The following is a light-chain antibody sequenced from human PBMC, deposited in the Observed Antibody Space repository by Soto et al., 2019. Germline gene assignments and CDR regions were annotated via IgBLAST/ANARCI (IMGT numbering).Light chain of an antibody. V-gene: IGLV2-14*03. J-gene: IGLJ1*01. CDR2: DVN. CDR3: CSYTATTTYV. Sequence: QSALTQPASVSGSPGQSISISCTGTGNDVGGHTFVSWYQQHPDKVPKLVIFDVNRRPSGVSDRFSGSKSVNAASLTISGLQAEDEADYYCCSYTATTTYVFGTGTKLTVL. CDR1: GNDVGGHTF.